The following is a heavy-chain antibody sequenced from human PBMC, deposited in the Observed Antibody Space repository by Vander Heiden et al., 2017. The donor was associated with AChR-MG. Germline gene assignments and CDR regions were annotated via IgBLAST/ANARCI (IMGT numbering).Heavy chain of an antibody. CDR1: GYTVNGIY. V-gene: IGHV1-2*02. CDR2: INSNSGGT. Sequence: QVPLVQSGAEVKKPGASVTVSCTASGYTVNGIYLHWVRQAPGQGLEWMGWINSNSGGTISAQRFQGRVTMTWDTSISTAYMELSSLRSDDAAVYYCARDFGVRGRMNVFDIWGQGTVVIVSA. J-gene: IGHJ3*02. CDR3: ARDFGVRGRMNVFDI. D-gene: IGHD3-10*01.